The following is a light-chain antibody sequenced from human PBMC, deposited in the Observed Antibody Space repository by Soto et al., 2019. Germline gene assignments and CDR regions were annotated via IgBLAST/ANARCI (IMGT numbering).Light chain of an antibody. V-gene: IGLV2-23*02. CDR1: SSYVGSYNL. CDR3: CSYAGSSTYV. J-gene: IGLJ1*01. CDR2: EVS. Sequence: QSALTQPASVSGSLGQSITISCTGTSSYVGSYNLVSWYQQHPGKAPKLMIYEVSKRPSGVSNRFSGSKSGNTASLTISGLQAEDEADYYCCSYAGSSTYVFGTGTKVTVL.